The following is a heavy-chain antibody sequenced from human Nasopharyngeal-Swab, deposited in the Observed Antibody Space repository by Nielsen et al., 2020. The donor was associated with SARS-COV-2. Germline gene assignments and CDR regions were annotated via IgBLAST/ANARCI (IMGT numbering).Heavy chain of an antibody. Sequence: GESLKISCSVSGLTFSTYAMSWVRQAPGQGLEWVSAISGRGTDTYCADSVKGRFTISRDNSKNTVFLQMNSLRADDTAVYYCAKDGSSTPTYWGQGTLVSVSS. V-gene: IGHV3-23*01. CDR2: ISGRGTDT. D-gene: IGHD6-13*01. CDR3: AKDGSSTPTY. J-gene: IGHJ4*02. CDR1: GLTFSTYA.